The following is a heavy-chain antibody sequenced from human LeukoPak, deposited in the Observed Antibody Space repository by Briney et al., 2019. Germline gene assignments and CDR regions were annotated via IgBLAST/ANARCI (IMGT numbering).Heavy chain of an antibody. CDR1: GGSISSHY. J-gene: IGHJ4*02. V-gene: IGHV4-59*11. D-gene: IGHD2-2*01. CDR2: IYYSGST. CDR3: ARGAYCSSTSCYEIDY. Sequence: PSETLSLTCTVSGGSISSHYWSWIRQPPGKGLERIGYIYYSGSTNYNPSLKSRVTISVDTSKNQFSLKLSSVTAADTAVYYCARGAYCSSTSCYEIDYWGQGTLVTVSS.